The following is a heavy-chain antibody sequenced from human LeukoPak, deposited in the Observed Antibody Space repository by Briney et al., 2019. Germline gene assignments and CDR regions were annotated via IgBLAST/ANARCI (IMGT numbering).Heavy chain of an antibody. CDR2: IIPTFGTA. CDR3: AREYYYDSSGPRGDAFDI. Sequence: SVKVSCKASGGTFSSYAISWVRQAPGQGLEWMGGIIPTFGTANYAQKFQGRVTITTDESTSTAYMELSSLRSEDTAVYYCAREYYYDSSGPRGDAFDIWGQGTMVTVSS. J-gene: IGHJ3*02. V-gene: IGHV1-69*05. D-gene: IGHD3-22*01. CDR1: GGTFSSYA.